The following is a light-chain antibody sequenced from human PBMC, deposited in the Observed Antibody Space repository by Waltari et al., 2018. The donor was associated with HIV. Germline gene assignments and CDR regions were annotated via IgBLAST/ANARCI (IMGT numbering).Light chain of an antibody. CDR3: HQYHVWPRCT. CDR1: QSIGSY. Sequence: IVLTQSPIHLSVSPGARVTLSCRASQSIGSYLAVYQQKNDQPPRLLVYGASMRATGVPGRFSGSGSETDFTLVIGGLDTDGCAVYYCHQYHVWPRCTFGQGTKVE. V-gene: IGKV3D-15*01. CDR2: GAS. J-gene: IGKJ2*02.